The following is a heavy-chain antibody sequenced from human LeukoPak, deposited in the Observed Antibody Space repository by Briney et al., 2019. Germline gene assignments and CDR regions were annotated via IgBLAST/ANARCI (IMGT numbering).Heavy chain of an antibody. J-gene: IGHJ4*02. CDR3: ATAGHYYDSSGYFS. D-gene: IGHD3-22*01. Sequence: ASVKVSCKASGYTFTGYYMHWVRQAPGQGLEWMGWINPNSGGTNYAQKFQGRVTMTRNTSISTAYMELSSLRSEDTAVYYCATAGHYYDSSGYFSWGQGTLVTVSS. CDR2: INPNSGGT. CDR1: GYTFTGYY. V-gene: IGHV1-2*02.